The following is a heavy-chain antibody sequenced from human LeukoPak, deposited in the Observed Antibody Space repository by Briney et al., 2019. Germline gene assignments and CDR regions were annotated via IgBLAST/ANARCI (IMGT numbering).Heavy chain of an antibody. CDR1: GFTFTNAW. D-gene: IGHD6-6*01. CDR2: IKSKTDGGTT. V-gene: IGHV3-15*01. J-gene: IGHJ3*02. Sequence: GGSLRLSCAASGFTFTNAWMSWVRQAPGKGLEWVGRIKSKTDGGTTDYAAPVKGRFTISRDDSKNTLYLQMNSLKTEDTAVYYCTTAGSSYLSGAFDIWGQGTMVTVSS. CDR3: TTAGSSYLSGAFDI.